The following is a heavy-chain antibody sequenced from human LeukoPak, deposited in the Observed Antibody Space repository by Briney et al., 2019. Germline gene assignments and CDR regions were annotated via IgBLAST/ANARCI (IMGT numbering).Heavy chain of an antibody. CDR1: GFTFSSYA. CDR2: ISGSGGST. D-gene: IGHD5-18*01. J-gene: IGHJ4*02. CDR3: AKDQIYSYGFDY. Sequence: GGSLTLSCAASGFTFSSYAMSWVRQAPGKGLEWVSAISGSGGSTYYADSVKGRFTISRDNPKNTLYLQMNSLRAEDTAVYYCAKDQIYSYGFDYWGQGTLVTVSS. V-gene: IGHV3-23*01.